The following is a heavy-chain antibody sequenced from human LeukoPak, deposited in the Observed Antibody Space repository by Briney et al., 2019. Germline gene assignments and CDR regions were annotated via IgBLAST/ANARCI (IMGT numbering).Heavy chain of an antibody. J-gene: IGHJ4*02. Sequence: QTGGSLRLSCAASGFTFSSYAMSWVRQAPGKGLEWVSAISGSGGSTYYADSVKGRFTISRDNSKNTLYLQMNSLRAEDTAVYYCAKAARDDFWSGSYFDYWGQGTLVTVSS. CDR3: AKAARDDFWSGSYFDY. D-gene: IGHD3-3*01. V-gene: IGHV3-23*01. CDR1: GFTFSSYA. CDR2: ISGSGGST.